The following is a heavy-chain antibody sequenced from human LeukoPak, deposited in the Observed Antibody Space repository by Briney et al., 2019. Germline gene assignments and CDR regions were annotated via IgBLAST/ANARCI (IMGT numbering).Heavy chain of an antibody. D-gene: IGHD3-10*01. J-gene: IGHJ4*02. Sequence: ASVKVSCKASGYTFTGYYMHWVRQAPGQGLEWMGLINPNRGGTNYAQKFQGRVTMTRDTSISTAYMELSRLRSDDTAVYYCAREYGSGSYLGYWGQGTLVTVSS. CDR2: INPNRGGT. CDR1: GYTFTGYY. CDR3: AREYGSGSYLGY. V-gene: IGHV1-2*02.